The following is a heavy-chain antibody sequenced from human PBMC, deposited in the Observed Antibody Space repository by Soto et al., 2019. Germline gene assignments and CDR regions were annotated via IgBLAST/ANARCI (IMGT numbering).Heavy chain of an antibody. D-gene: IGHD2-2*01. CDR1: GFTFSSYA. CDR3: ANLVVPAATYYYYGMDV. J-gene: IGHJ6*02. V-gene: IGHV3-23*01. CDR2: ISGSGGST. Sequence: GGSLRLSCAASGFTFSSYAMSWVRQAPGKGLEWVSAISGSGGSTYYADSVKGRFTVSRDNSKNTLYLQMNSLRAEDTAVYYCANLVVPAATYYYYGMDVWGQGTTVTVSS.